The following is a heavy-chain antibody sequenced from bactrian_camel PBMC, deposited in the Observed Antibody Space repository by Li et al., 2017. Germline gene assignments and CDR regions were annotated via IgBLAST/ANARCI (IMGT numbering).Heavy chain of an antibody. D-gene: IGHD2*01. Sequence: HVQLVESGGGLVQPGGSLRLSCVVNGFTFRSYYTYWVRQAPGKGLEWVSSIYSDGSDKVYANSVKGRATVSRINAYNTLHLQLIRLKPEDTAIYYCAKGPGYYSEWDAWGQGTQVTVS. V-gene: IGHV3S6*01. CDR2: IYSDGSDK. CDR3: AKGPGYYSEWDA. J-gene: IGHJ6*01. CDR1: GFTFRSYY.